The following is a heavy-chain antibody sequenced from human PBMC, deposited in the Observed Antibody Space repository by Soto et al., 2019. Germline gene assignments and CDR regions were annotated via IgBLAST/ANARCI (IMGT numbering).Heavy chain of an antibody. D-gene: IGHD3-22*01. CDR1: GFTFSTSA. CDR3: ARADYYDSRSDAFDI. Sequence: EASVKVSCKASGFTFSTSAVQWVRQARGQRLEWMGWISAYNGNTNYAQKLQGRVTMTTDTSTSTAYMELRSLRSDDTAVYYCARADYYDSRSDAFDIWGQGTMVTVSS. V-gene: IGHV1-18*01. J-gene: IGHJ3*02. CDR2: ISAYNGNT.